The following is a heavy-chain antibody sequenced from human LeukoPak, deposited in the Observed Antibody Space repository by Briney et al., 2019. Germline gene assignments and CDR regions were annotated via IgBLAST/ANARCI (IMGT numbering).Heavy chain of an antibody. Sequence: ASVKVSCKASGYTFTTYYIHWVRQAPGQGLEWMGIINPSGGTTTYAQKFQGRVTMTRDTTTSTVYMELSSLRSEDPAMYYCARDGGFCGSTSCYAFYWGQGTLVTVSS. CDR2: INPSGGTT. D-gene: IGHD2-2*01. V-gene: IGHV1-46*01. J-gene: IGHJ4*02. CDR3: ARDGGFCGSTSCYAFY. CDR1: GYTFTTYY.